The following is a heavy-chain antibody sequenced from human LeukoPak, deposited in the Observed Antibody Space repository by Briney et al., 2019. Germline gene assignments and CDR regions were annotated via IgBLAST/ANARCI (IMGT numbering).Heavy chain of an antibody. D-gene: IGHD6-6*01. V-gene: IGHV3-20*04. J-gene: IGHJ3*02. CDR1: GFTFDDYG. CDR3: ARSSIAEEYAFDI. CDR2: INWNGGST. Sequence: GGSLRLSCAASGFTFDDYGTSWVRQAPGKGLEWVSGINWNGGSTGYADSVKGRFTISRDNAKNSLFLQMNSLRAEDTALYYCARSSIAEEYAFDIWGQGTMVTVSS.